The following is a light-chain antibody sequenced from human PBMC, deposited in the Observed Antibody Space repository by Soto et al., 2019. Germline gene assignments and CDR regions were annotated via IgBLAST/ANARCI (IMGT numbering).Light chain of an antibody. V-gene: IGKV2-28*01. Sequence: DIVMTQSPLSLPVTPGEPASISCRSSQSLLHSSGYNYLDWYLQKPGQSPQVLIYLGSNRASGVPDRISGSGSGTDFTLKISRVEAEDVGVYYCMQAVEMPYTFGQGTKLEI. J-gene: IGKJ2*01. CDR1: QSLLHSSGYNY. CDR2: LGS. CDR3: MQAVEMPYT.